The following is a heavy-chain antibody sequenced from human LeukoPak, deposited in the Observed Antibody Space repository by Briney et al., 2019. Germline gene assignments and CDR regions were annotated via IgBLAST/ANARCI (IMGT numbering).Heavy chain of an antibody. CDR3: TTDPSMVRGVMNR. CDR1: GFTFSNAW. J-gene: IGHJ4*02. Sequence: GGSLRLSCAASGFTFSNAWMSWVRQAPGKGLEWVGRIKSKTDGGTADYAAPVKGRFTISRDDSSNTLYVQMNSLKTEDTAVYYCTTDPSMVRGVMNRWGQGTLVTVSS. D-gene: IGHD3-10*01. CDR2: IKSKTDGGTA. V-gene: IGHV3-15*01.